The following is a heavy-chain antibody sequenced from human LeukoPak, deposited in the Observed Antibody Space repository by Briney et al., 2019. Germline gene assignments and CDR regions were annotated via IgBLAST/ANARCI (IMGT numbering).Heavy chain of an antibody. V-gene: IGHV4-38-2*01. J-gene: IGHJ6*04. CDR2: MSHNRGT. D-gene: IGHD3-10*01. Sequence: PSETLSLACAVSGYSISSDYYWGWIGQPRGKGLEWIGSMSHNRGTYYNPSLKSRVTISMDTSKNQFSLRLSSVTAADTAVYYCASYYASGVSAYNYYGMDVWGKGTTVTVSS. CDR3: ASYYASGVSAYNYYGMDV. CDR1: GYSISSDYY.